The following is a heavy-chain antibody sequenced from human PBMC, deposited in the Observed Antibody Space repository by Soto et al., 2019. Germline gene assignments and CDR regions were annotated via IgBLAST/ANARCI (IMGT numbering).Heavy chain of an antibody. CDR1: GFTFSDYP. J-gene: IGHJ4*02. Sequence: PGGSLRLSCAASGFTFSDYPMHWVRQAPGKGLEWVAVISYDGRVKYYVDSVKGRFTISRDDSKNTLYLQMNSLRVDDTAVYYCGRDFIVGAPDYFDYWGQGPLVTVSS. CDR3: GRDFIVGAPDYFDY. CDR2: ISYDGRVK. V-gene: IGHV3-30*04. D-gene: IGHD1-26*01.